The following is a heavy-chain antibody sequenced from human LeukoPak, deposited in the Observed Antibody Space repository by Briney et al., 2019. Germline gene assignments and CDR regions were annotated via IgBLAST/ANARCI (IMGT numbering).Heavy chain of an antibody. CDR2: INPNSGDV. CDR3: ARTAARRFDY. CDR1: GYTFINYY. V-gene: IGHV1-2*04. Sequence: ASVKVSCKASGYTFINYYIHWVRQAPGQGFEWVGWINPNSGDVNYAQNFQGWVTMTRATSITTAYMELNRLKSDDTAVYYCARTAARRFDYWGQGTLVTVSS. D-gene: IGHD6-6*01. J-gene: IGHJ4*02.